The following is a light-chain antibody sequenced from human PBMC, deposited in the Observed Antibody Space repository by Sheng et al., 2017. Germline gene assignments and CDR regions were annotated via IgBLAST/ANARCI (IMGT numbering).Light chain of an antibody. CDR3: QQSYTIPWT. CDR2: AAS. Sequence: AIWLTQSPTFLSASTGDRVTFTCRVSQGISSYLAWYQQKPGKAPELLIYAASTLQTGVPSRFSGSGSGTDFTLTISALQPEDFAIYYCQQSYTIPWTFGQGTKVDFK. J-gene: IGKJ1*01. V-gene: IGKV1D-8*02. CDR1: QGISSY.